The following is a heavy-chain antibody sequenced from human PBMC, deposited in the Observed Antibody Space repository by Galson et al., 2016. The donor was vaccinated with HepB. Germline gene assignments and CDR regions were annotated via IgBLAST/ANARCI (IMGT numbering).Heavy chain of an antibody. J-gene: IGHJ6*02. CDR3: ARDGRAWVGLDV. D-gene: IGHD3/OR15-3a*01. Sequence: ETLSLTCAVSGASISGHYWSWIRQPPGKGLEWIGYVHYSGITNYNPPLKGRASISINTSKTHFSLRLTSLTVADTAIFYFARDGRAWVGLDVWGQGTTVTVSS. CDR2: VHYSGIT. CDR1: GASISGHY. V-gene: IGHV4-59*11.